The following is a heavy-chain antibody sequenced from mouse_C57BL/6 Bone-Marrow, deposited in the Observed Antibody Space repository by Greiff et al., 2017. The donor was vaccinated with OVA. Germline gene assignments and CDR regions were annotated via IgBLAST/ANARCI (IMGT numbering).Heavy chain of an antibody. D-gene: IGHD4-1*01. CDR1: GYSITSGYD. CDR2: ISYSGST. J-gene: IGHJ2*01. V-gene: IGHV3-1*01. Sequence: VQLKESGPGMVKPSQSLSLTCTVTGYSITSGYDWHWIRHFPGNNLEWMGYISYSGSTNYNPSLKSRISITHDTSKNHFFLKLNSVTTEDTATYYCARGVNWAFDYWGQGTTLTVSS. CDR3: ARGVNWAFDY.